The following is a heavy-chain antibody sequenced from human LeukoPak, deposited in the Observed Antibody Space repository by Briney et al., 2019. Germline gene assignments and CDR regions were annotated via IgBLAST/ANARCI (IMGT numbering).Heavy chain of an antibody. V-gene: IGHV3-30*04. CDR1: GFTFSSYA. D-gene: IGHD6-19*01. J-gene: IGHJ4*02. Sequence: PGGSLRLSCAASGFTFSSYAMHWVRQAPGKGLEWVAVISYDGSNKYYADSVKGRFTISRDNSKNTLYLQMNSLRAEDTAVYYCARVSGSSDDSSGWYFDYWGQGTLVTVSS. CDR2: ISYDGSNK. CDR3: ARVSGSSDDSSGWYFDY.